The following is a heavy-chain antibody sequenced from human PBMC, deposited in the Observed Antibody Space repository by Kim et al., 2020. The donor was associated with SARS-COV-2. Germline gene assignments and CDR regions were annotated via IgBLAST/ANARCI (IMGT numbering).Heavy chain of an antibody. CDR1: GYSITSGYF. CDR2: LFHSGST. V-gene: IGHV4-38-2*02. Sequence: SETLSLTCTVSGYSITSGYFWGWIRQPPGKRLEWIANLFHSGSTFYNPSLKSRVTMSVDTSKNQFSLRLRSVTAADTAVYYCARISGGYYDVDCWGQGTLVTVSS. J-gene: IGHJ4*02. CDR3: ARISGGYYDVDC. D-gene: IGHD3-22*01.